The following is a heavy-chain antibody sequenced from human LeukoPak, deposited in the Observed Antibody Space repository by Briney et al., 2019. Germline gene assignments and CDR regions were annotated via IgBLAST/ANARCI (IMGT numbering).Heavy chain of an antibody. CDR1: GGSIRSYY. Sequence: TETLSLTCTVSGGSIRSYYWSWIRQPPGKGLEYIGYIYYTGSTDYNPSLKSRVTISVDTSKNQFSLKLTSVTAADTAVYYCARDQQVERAMAKGFDPWGQGTLVTVSS. CDR2: IYYTGST. J-gene: IGHJ5*02. D-gene: IGHD6-13*01. V-gene: IGHV4-59*12. CDR3: ARDQQVERAMAKGFDP.